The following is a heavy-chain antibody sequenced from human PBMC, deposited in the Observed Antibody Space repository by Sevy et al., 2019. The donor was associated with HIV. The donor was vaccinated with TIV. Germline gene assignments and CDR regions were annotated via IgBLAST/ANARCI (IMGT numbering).Heavy chain of an antibody. J-gene: IGHJ4*02. Sequence: GGSLRLSCAVSGFTFSNAWMNWVRQAPGTGLQWVGLIKSKIDGETTDYAAPVKGRFTISRDDSKNTVYLQMNSLKTEDTAVYCATAPGYYDSSPFDYWGPGTLVTVSS. V-gene: IGHV3-15*01. CDR3: ATAPGYYDSSPFDY. D-gene: IGHD3-22*01. CDR2: IKSKIDGETT. CDR1: GFTFSNAW.